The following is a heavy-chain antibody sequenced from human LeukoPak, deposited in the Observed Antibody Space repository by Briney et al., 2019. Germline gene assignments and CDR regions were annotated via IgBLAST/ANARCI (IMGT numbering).Heavy chain of an antibody. J-gene: IGHJ4*02. CDR3: ARGNSGVAVARFDD. CDR2: TYYRSKWYT. CDR1: GDSVSNNNAA. Sequence: SQTLSLTCAISGDSVSNNNAAWNWIRQSPSRGLEWLGRTYYRSKWYTDSAVSVNSRITINPDTSKNQFSLQLTSVTPEDSAVYYCARGNSGVAVARFDDWGQGTLVTVSS. V-gene: IGHV6-1*01. D-gene: IGHD6-19*01.